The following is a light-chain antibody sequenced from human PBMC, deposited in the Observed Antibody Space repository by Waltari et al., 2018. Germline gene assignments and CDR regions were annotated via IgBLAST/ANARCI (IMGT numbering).Light chain of an antibody. CDR1: QSVSQY. J-gene: IGKJ1*01. CDR2: GAS. V-gene: IGKV3-20*01. CDR3: QQYVSLPAT. Sequence: EIVLTQSPGTLSLSPGDRAILSCRASQSVSQYLAWYQQKPGQAPRLLIFGASSRATGIPDRFSGSGSGTDLSLTISRVEPEDFAVYYCQQYVSLPATFGQGTKVEIE.